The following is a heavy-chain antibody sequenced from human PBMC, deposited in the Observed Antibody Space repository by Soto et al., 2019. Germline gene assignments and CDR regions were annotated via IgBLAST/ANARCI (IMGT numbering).Heavy chain of an antibody. CDR2: VYYRGST. V-gene: IGHV4-39*07. CDR1: GDSISSTSYY. Sequence: SETLSLTCTVSGDSISSTSYYWGWIRQPPAKGLEWIGSVYYRGSTYYTPSLKSRVTVSVDTSRNLFSLRLSSVTAADTAVYYCARVHYYDSSGYPPIDYWGQGTLVTVSS. J-gene: IGHJ4*02. CDR3: ARVHYYDSSGYPPIDY. D-gene: IGHD3-22*01.